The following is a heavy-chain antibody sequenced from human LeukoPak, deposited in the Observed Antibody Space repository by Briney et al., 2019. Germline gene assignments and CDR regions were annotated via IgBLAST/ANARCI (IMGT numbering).Heavy chain of an antibody. CDR1: GGSISNGDHY. J-gene: IGHJ6*02. D-gene: IGHD1-7*01. CDR2: IYYSGST. CDR3: ARDNWNYGSSMDV. V-gene: IGHV4-61*08. Sequence: PSETLSLTCTVSGGSISNGDHYWSWIRQHPGKGLEWIGHIYYSGSTNYNPSLKSRVTISVDTSKNQFSLKLSSVTAADTAVYYCARDNWNYGSSMDVWGQGTTVTVSS.